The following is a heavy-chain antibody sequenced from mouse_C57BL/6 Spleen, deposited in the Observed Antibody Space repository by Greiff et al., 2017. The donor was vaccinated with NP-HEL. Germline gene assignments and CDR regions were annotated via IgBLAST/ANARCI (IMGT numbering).Heavy chain of an antibody. D-gene: IGHD1-1*01. Sequence: VQLQQSGPELVKPGASVKISCKASGYAFSSSWMNWVKQRPGKGLEWIGRIYPGDGDTNYNGKFKGKATLTADKSSSTAYMQLSSLTSEDSAVYFCARSLTTVVATDYCDYWGQGTTLTVSS. V-gene: IGHV1-82*01. CDR3: ARSLTTVVATDYCDY. CDR1: GYAFSSSW. J-gene: IGHJ2*01. CDR2: IYPGDGDT.